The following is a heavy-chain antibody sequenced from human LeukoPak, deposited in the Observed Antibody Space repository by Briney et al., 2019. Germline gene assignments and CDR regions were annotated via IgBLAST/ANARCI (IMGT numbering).Heavy chain of an antibody. CDR3: AREIRDGYNRPFDY. D-gene: IGHD5-24*01. CDR2: IIPILGIT. CDR1: GGTFSSYA. V-gene: IGHV1-69*04. Sequence: SVKVSCKASGGTFSSYAISWVRQAPGQGLEWMGRIIPILGITNYARKFQGRVTITADKSTSTAYMELSSLRSEDTAMYYCAREIRDGYNRPFDYWGQGTLVTVSS. J-gene: IGHJ4*02.